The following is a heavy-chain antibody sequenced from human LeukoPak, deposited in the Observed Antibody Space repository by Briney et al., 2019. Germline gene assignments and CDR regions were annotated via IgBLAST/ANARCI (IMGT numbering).Heavy chain of an antibody. CDR2: ITGSTRTT. Sequence: GGTLRLSCAASGFIFNSYGMSWVRQAPGEGLEWVSGITGSTRTTYYADSVKGRFTISRDNSKNTLYLQMNSLRAEDTAVYYCAKGPDIVATIGDYWGQGTLVTVSS. CDR3: AKGPDIVATIGDY. J-gene: IGHJ4*02. CDR1: GFIFNSYG. V-gene: IGHV3-23*01. D-gene: IGHD5-12*01.